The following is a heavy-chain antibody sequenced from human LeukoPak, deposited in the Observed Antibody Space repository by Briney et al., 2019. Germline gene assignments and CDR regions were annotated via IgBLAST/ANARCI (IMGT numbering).Heavy chain of an antibody. CDR3: ARGWFRLDY. Sequence: GGSLRLSCAASGFTFSSYAMHWVRQAPGQGLEWMGWINPNSGGTNYAQKFQGRVTMTRDTSISTAYMELSRLRSDDTAVYYCARGWFRLDYWGQGTLVTVSS. V-gene: IGHV1-2*02. D-gene: IGHD2-15*01. J-gene: IGHJ4*02. CDR1: GFTFSSYA. CDR2: INPNSGGT.